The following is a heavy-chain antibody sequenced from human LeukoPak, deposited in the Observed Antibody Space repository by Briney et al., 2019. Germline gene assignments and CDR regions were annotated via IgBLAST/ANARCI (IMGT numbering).Heavy chain of an antibody. D-gene: IGHD2-8*01. V-gene: IGHV3-73*01. CDR2: IRSKANSYAT. J-gene: IGHJ6*03. CDR3: TRSGCTIGVCQDCYYYYYMDV. Sequence: GGSLKLSCAASGFTFSGSAMHWVRQASGKGLEWVGRIRSKANSYATVYAASVKGRFTISRDDSKNTAYLQMNSLKTEDTAVYYCTRSGCTIGVCQDCYYYYYMDVWGKGTTVTVSS. CDR1: GFTFSGSA.